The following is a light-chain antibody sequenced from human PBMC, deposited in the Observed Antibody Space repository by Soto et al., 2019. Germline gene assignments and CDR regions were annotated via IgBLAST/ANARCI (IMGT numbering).Light chain of an antibody. J-gene: IGKJ4*01. CDR3: QQRSNWPLS. CDR2: DAS. Sequence: EIVLTQSPVTLSLSPGERATLSCRASQSVSSSLAWYQQKPGQAPRLLIYDASNRATGIPARFSGSGSETDFNLTVSSLEPEEFAVYYCQQRSNWPLSFGGGNKVEIK. V-gene: IGKV3-11*01. CDR1: QSVSSS.